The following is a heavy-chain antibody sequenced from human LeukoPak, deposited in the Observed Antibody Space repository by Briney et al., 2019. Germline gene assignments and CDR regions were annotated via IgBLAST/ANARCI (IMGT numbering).Heavy chain of an antibody. CDR2: INPNSGDT. Sequence: ASVKVSCKASGYTFTGYFIHWVRQSPGQGLGWMRWINPNSGDTNYAQKFQGSVTMTRDTASNTAYMELSRLRSDATAVYACAKDERYDSSGYPFDCWGQGTLVTVSS. J-gene: IGHJ4*02. CDR3: AKDERYDSSGYPFDC. CDR1: GYTFTGYF. V-gene: IGHV1-2*02. D-gene: IGHD3-22*01.